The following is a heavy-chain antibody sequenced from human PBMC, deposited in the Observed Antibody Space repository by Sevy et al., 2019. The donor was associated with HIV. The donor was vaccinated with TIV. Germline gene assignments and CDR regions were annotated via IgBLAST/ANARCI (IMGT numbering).Heavy chain of an antibody. CDR3: AIEGTHRRRDY. V-gene: IGHV3-23*01. J-gene: IGHJ4*02. Sequence: GGSLRLSCAASGFTFSSQAMSWVRQSPGKGQKWVSIISAGGDHTYYADSVKGRFTISRDNSKNTLYLQMNGLRAEDTAVYYCAIEGTHRRRDYWGRGTLVTVSS. CDR1: GFTFSSQA. CDR2: ISAGGDHT.